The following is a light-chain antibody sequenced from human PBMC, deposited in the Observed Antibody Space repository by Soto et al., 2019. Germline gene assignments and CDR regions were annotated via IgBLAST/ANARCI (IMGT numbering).Light chain of an antibody. Sequence: DIQMTQSPSTLSASVGDRVTITCRASQRISSWLAWYQQKPGKAPKVLIYDASSLESGVPSRFSGIGSGTEFTLTIRSLQPDDFATYYCQQYNGYPWTFGQGTKVEIK. V-gene: IGKV1-5*01. J-gene: IGKJ1*01. CDR3: QQYNGYPWT. CDR1: QRISSW. CDR2: DAS.